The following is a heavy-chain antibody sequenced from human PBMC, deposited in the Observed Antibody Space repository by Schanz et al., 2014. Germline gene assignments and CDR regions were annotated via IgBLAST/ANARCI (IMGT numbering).Heavy chain of an antibody. J-gene: IGHJ5*02. CDR1: GFTFSSYG. CDR2: IRFDGSDK. V-gene: IGHV3-30*02. CDR3: AKDQLANYRGSGYNWFDP. D-gene: IGHD3-10*01. Sequence: QVQLVESGGGVVQPGGSLRLSCAASGFTFSSYGLHRVRQAPGKGLEWGKFIRFDGSDKYYADSVKGRFSVSRDNSKNTLYVQMNSLRVDDTAVYYCAKDQLANYRGSGYNWFDPWGQGTLVTVSS.